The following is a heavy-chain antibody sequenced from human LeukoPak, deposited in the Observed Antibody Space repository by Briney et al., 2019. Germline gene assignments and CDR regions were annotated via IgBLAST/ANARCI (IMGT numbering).Heavy chain of an antibody. D-gene: IGHD1-7*01. V-gene: IGHV4-31*03. CDR1: GGSILKGGYY. J-gene: IGHJ5*02. CDR2: ILSSGTT. CDR3: AREAWAGTLSGWFDP. Sequence: PSETLSLTCSVSGGSILKGGYYWSWIRQLPGKGLEWIWYILSSGTTSYNPSLRSRVTVSFDTTKNQLFLNLTSVTAADTAVYYCAREAWAGTLSGWFDPWGQGTLVTVSS.